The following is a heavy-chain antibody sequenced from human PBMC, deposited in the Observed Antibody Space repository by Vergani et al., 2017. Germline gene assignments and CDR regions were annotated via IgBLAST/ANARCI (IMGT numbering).Heavy chain of an antibody. V-gene: IGHV4-61*02. CDR1: GGSISSGSYY. Sequence: QVQLQESGPGLVKPSQTLSLTCTVSGGSISSGSYYWSWIRQPAGKGLEWIGRIYTSGSTNYNPSLKSRVTISVDTSKNQFSLKLSSVTAADTAVYYCARAGSSNSYEYVWGSYRLEYFQHWGQGTLVTVSS. CDR3: ARAGSSNSYEYVWGSYRLEYFQH. J-gene: IGHJ1*01. D-gene: IGHD3-16*02. CDR2: IYTSGST.